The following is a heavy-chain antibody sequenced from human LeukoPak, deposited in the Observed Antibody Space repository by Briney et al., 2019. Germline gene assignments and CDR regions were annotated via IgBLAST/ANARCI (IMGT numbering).Heavy chain of an antibody. CDR2: ISSSGRTI. CDR3: ARDGGGHSNGNDAFDI. CDR1: GFIFSDYE. D-gene: IGHD3-16*01. V-gene: IGHV3-48*03. J-gene: IGHJ3*02. Sequence: GGSLRLSCATSGFIFSDYEMNWVRQAPGKGLEWVSYISSSGRTIFYADPVKGRFTISRDSAKNSLYLQMNSLRDEDTAVYYCARDGGGHSNGNDAFDIWGQGTMVTVSS.